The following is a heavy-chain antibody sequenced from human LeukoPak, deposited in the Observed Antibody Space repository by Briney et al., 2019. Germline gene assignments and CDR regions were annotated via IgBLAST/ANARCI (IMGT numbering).Heavy chain of an antibody. D-gene: IGHD3-10*01. V-gene: IGHV3-7*01. CDR1: GFTFSNYW. Sequence: GGSLRLSCAASGFTFSNYWMSWVRQPPGKGLEWVANIKQDGSEKSYVDSVKGRFTISRDNGKNSLYIQMNSLRAEDTAVYYCARTPYGSGTYSPCDLWGQGTLVTVSS. CDR2: IKQDGSEK. CDR3: ARTPYGSGTYSPCDL. J-gene: IGHJ5*02.